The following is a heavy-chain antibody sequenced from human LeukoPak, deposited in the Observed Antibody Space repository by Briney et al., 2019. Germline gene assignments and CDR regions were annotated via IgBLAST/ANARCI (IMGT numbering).Heavy chain of an antibody. V-gene: IGHV3-30*18. CDR3: AKDRGILTTELDY. CDR2: ISYDGSNK. D-gene: IGHD4-17*01. J-gene: IGHJ4*02. CDR1: GFTFSSYG. Sequence: PGRSLRLSCAASGFTFSSYGMHWVRQAPGKGLEWVAVISYDGSNKYYADSVKGRFTISRDNSKNTLYLQMNSLRAEDTAVYYYAKDRGILTTELDYWGQGTLVTVSS.